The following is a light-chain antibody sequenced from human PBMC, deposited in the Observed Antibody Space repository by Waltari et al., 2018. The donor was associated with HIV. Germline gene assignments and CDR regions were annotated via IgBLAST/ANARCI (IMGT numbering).Light chain of an antibody. CDR2: RNR. CDR1: RSNIGDADFD. V-gene: IGLV1-40*01. Sequence: QSVLTQPPSVSGAPGQTVTISCSGSRSNIGDADFDLHWYQQLPGTAPKLLIHRNRMRPSGVPDRLSGSKSGTSASLAITGLQPEDEADYYCQAFDYDSSLTVLFGGGTKLTVL. CDR3: QAFDYDSSLTVL. J-gene: IGLJ2*01.